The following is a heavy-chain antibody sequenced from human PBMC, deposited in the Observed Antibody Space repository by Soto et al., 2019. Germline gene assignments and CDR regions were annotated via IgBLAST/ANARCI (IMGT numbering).Heavy chain of an antibody. J-gene: IGHJ3*02. V-gene: IGHV3-11*01. CDR3: ARASTPYDSSGYEGAFDI. D-gene: IGHD3-22*01. CDR2: ISSSGSTI. Sequence: QVQLVESGGGLVKPGGSLRLSCAASGFTFSDYYMSWIRQAPGKGLEWVSYISSSGSTIYYADSVKGRFTISRDNAKNSLYLQMNSPRAEDTAVYYCARASTPYDSSGYEGAFDIWGQGTMVTVSS. CDR1: GFTFSDYY.